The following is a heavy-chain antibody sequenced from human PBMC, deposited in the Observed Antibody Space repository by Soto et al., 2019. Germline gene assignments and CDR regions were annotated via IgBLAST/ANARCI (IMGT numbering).Heavy chain of an antibody. J-gene: IGHJ4*02. CDR2: ISNSGDT. D-gene: IGHD2-8*01. CDR1: GGSISSSSYY. V-gene: IGHV4-61*05. Sequence: PSETLSLTCTVSGGSISSSSYYWSWIRQPPGKGQEWIEDISNSGDTNYNPSLSSRVIISLDKSKNLFSLDLFSVTAADTAVYYCARNGAHVQDYWGQGTLVTVSS. CDR3: ARNGAHVQDY.